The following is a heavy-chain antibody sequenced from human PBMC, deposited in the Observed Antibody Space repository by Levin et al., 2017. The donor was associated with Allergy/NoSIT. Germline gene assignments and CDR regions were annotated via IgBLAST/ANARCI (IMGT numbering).Heavy chain of an antibody. CDR1: GGSLKNDY. CDR3: ARESYYFGMDA. CDR2: IYYSGTT. V-gene: IGHV4-59*01. Sequence: PSETLSLTCNVSGGSLKNDYWSWVRQSPGKGLEWIGYIYYSGTTNYNPSLKSRVTVSVDTSKNQFSLKLSSVTAADTAVYYCARESYYFGMDAWGQGTTVTVSS. J-gene: IGHJ6*02.